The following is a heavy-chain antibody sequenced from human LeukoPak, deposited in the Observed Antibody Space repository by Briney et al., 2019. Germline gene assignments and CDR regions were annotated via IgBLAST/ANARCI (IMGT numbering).Heavy chain of an antibody. D-gene: IGHD6-13*01. CDR1: GGSFSGYS. CDR2: ISHSGST. Sequence: SETLSLTCAVYGGSFSGYSWSWIRQPPGKGLEWIGEISHSGSTNYNPSLKSRVTISVDTSKNQFSLKLSSVTAADTAVYYCARDDSVSYSSSWYYYYYGMDVWGQGTTVTVSS. CDR3: ARDDSVSYSSSWYYYYYGMDV. V-gene: IGHV4-34*01. J-gene: IGHJ6*02.